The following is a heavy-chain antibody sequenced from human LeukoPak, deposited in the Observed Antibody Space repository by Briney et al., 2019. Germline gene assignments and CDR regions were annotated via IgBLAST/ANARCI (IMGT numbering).Heavy chain of an antibody. D-gene: IGHD4-17*01. V-gene: IGHV5-51*01. CDR1: GYSFTSYW. CDR2: IYPGDSDT. CDR3: ARPTAVYGDYVVEAFDI. Sequence: GESLQISSQGSGYSFTSYWIGWVRPMPGKGLEWMGIIYPGDSDTRYSPSFQGQVTISADKSISTAYLQWSSLKASDTAMYYCARPTAVYGDYVVEAFDIWGQGTMVTVSS. J-gene: IGHJ3*02.